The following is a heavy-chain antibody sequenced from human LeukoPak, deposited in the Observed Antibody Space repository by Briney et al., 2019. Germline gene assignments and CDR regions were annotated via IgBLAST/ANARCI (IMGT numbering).Heavy chain of an antibody. V-gene: IGHV4-59*05. Sequence: SETLSLTCTVSGGSIRSYYWSWIRQPPGKGLDWIGSIYYSGSTYYNPSLKSRFTISVDTSKNQFSLKLSSVTAADTAVYYCVNYYDSSDYQQPNHFDYWGQGTLVTVSS. CDR2: IYYSGST. CDR3: VNYYDSSDYQQPNHFDY. CDR1: GGSIRSYY. D-gene: IGHD3-22*01. J-gene: IGHJ4*02.